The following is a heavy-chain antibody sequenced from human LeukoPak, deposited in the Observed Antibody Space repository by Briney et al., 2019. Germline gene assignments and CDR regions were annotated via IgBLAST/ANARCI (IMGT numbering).Heavy chain of an antibody. Sequence: SETLSLTCTVSGGSISSGGYYWSWIRQPPGKGLEWIGYIYHSGSTYYNPSLKSRVTISVDTSKNQFSLKLSSVTAADTAVYYCARDRFYDYVWGSYRGDFDYWGQGTLSPSPQ. CDR2: IYHSGST. CDR1: GGSISSGGYY. CDR3: ARDRFYDYVWGSYRGDFDY. J-gene: IGHJ4*02. D-gene: IGHD3-16*02. V-gene: IGHV4-30-2*01.